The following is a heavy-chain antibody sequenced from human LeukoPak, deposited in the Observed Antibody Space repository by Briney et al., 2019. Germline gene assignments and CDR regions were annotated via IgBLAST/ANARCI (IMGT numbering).Heavy chain of an antibody. Sequence: PGGSLRLSCAASGFTFSSYWMHWVRQAPGKGLVWVSRINSDGSSTGYADSVKGRFTISRDNAKNTLYLQMNSLRAEDTAVYYCAKVPPPSRGGWFDPWGQGTLVTVSS. J-gene: IGHJ5*02. CDR3: AKVPPPSRGGWFDP. D-gene: IGHD2-15*01. V-gene: IGHV3-74*01. CDR1: GFTFSSYW. CDR2: INSDGSST.